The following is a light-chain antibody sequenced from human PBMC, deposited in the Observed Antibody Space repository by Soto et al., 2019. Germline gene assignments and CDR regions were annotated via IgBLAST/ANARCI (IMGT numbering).Light chain of an antibody. CDR2: DAS. CDR3: KQFNSYPALT. J-gene: IGKJ4*01. Sequence: AIQLTQSPSSLSASVGDRVTITCRASQGISSALAWYQQKPGKAPKLLIYDASSLESGVPSRFSGSGSGTDFTLTISSLQPEDFATYYCKQFNSYPALTFGGGTKADIK. CDR1: QGISSA. V-gene: IGKV1-13*02.